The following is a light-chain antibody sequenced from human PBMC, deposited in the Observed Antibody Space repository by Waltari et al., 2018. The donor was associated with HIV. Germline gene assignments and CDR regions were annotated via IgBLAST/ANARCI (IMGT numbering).Light chain of an antibody. CDR2: GAS. CDR3: QQYNNWPRT. J-gene: IGKJ1*01. V-gene: IGKV3-15*01. Sequence: ETVMTQSPATLSVSPGERATLSCRASRSLGSNLAWYQQRPGQPPRFLIYGASTRATGIPARFSGSGSGTEFTLTISSLQSEDFAIYYCQQYNNWPRTFGQGTKVEIK. CDR1: RSLGSN.